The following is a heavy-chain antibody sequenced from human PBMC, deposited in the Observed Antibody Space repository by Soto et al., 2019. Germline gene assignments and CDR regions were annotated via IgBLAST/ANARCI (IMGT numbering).Heavy chain of an antibody. CDR1: AGSISSYY. V-gene: IGHV4-59*01. J-gene: IGHJ6*02. CDR3: ARIIRILAWDGVDV. CDR2: IYNSGST. Sequence: QVQLQESGPGLVKASETLSLTCTVSAGSISSYYWGWIRQSPGKGLEWIGYIYNSGSTNYNPSLKSRLTMSVDTSKNQFSLKLSSVTAADTAVYYCARIIRILAWDGVDVWGQGTRVTV. D-gene: IGHD3-3*02.